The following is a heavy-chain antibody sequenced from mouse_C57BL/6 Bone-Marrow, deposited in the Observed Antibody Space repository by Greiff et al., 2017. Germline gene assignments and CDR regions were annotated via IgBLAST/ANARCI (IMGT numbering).Heavy chain of an antibody. CDR2: SRNKANDYTT. V-gene: IGHV7-1*01. CDR3: AREFYYGGFAY. Sequence: EVQLQESGGGLVQSGRSLRLSCATSGFTFSDFYMEWVRQAPGKGLEWIAASRNKANDYTTEYSASVKGRFIVSRDTSQSILYLQMNALRAEDTAIYYCAREFYYGGFAYWGQGTLVTVSA. CDR1: GFTFSDFY. D-gene: IGHD1-1*01. J-gene: IGHJ3*01.